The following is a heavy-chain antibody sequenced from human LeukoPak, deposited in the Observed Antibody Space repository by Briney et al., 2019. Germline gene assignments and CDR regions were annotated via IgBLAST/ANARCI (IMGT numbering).Heavy chain of an antibody. J-gene: IGHJ4*02. CDR2: ISSDGRTK. CDR3: AKEYDSGGYGAYFDH. D-gene: IGHD3-10*01. CDR1: KFTFSNNG. V-gene: IGHV3-30*18. Sequence: GGSLRLSCTASKFTFSNNGMQWVRQAPGKGLEWVAVISSDGRTKYYGDSVKGRFTLSRDNSRNTLDLQMNSLGPEDTAVYYCAKEYDSGGYGAYFDHWGRGTLVTVSS.